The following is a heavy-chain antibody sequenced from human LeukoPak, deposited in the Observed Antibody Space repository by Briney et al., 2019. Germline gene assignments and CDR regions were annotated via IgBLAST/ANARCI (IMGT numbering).Heavy chain of an antibody. CDR2: INHSGST. CDR3: AGLIRPGWFDP. J-gene: IGHJ5*02. Sequence: SGTLSLTCAVSGGSISSSNWWSWVRQPPGKGLEWIGEINHSGSTNYNPSLKSRVTISVDTSKNQFSLKLSSVTAADTAVYYCAGLIRPGWFDPWGQGTLVTVSS. V-gene: IGHV4-4*02. CDR1: GGSISSSNW. D-gene: IGHD1-14*01.